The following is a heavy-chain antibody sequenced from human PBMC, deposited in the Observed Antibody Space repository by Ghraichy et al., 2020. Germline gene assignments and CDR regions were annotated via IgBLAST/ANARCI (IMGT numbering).Heavy chain of an antibody. D-gene: IGHD5-24*01. Sequence: GGSRRLSCAASGFTFSSYWMHWVRQAPGKGLVWVSRINSDGSSTSYADSVKGRFTISRDNAKNTLYLQMNSLRAEDTAVYYCARDERWLQPFDYWGQGTLVTVSS. V-gene: IGHV3-74*01. CDR3: ARDERWLQPFDY. CDR2: INSDGSST. CDR1: GFTFSSYW. J-gene: IGHJ4*02.